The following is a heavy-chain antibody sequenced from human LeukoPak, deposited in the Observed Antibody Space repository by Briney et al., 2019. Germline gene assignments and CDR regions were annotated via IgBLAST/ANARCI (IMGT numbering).Heavy chain of an antibody. CDR2: ISSSRSYI. D-gene: IGHD3-9*01. CDR1: GFTFSSYS. Sequence: GGSLRLSCAPSGFTFSSYSMNWVRQAPGKGLEWVSSISSSRSYIYYADSVKGRFTISRDNAKKSLYLQMKSLRAEDTAVYYCARGGEDILTGYYYYYYMDVWGKGTTVTISS. J-gene: IGHJ6*03. CDR3: ARGGEDILTGYYYYYYMDV. V-gene: IGHV3-21*01.